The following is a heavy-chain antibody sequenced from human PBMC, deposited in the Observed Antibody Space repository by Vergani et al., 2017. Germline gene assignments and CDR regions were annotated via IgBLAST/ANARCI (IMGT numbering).Heavy chain of an antibody. V-gene: IGHV4-61*02. CDR1: GGSISSGSYY. Sequence: QVQLQESGPGLVKPSQTLSLTCTVSGGSISSGSYYWSWIRQPAGKGLEWIGRIYTSGSTNYNPSLKSRVTISVDTSKNQFSLKLSSVTAADTAVYNCARERGYYDILTGYYNVHWFDPWGQGTLVTVSS. J-gene: IGHJ5*02. D-gene: IGHD3-9*01. CDR2: IYTSGST. CDR3: ARERGYYDILTGYYNVHWFDP.